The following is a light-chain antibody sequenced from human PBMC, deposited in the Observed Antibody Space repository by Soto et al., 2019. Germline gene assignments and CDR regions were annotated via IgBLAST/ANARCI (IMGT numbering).Light chain of an antibody. CDR3: QQYYSYPPT. Sequence: AIRMTQSPSPFSASTGDRVTITCRASQGISSYLAWYQQKPGKAPKLLIYAASTLQSGVPSRFSGSGSGTDFTLTISCLQSEDFATYYCQQYYSYPPTCGGGTKVEIK. CDR1: QGISSY. V-gene: IGKV1-8*01. CDR2: AAS. J-gene: IGKJ4*01.